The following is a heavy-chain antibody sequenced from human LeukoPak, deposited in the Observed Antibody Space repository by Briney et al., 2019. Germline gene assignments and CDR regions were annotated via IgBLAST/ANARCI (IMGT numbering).Heavy chain of an antibody. CDR2: INPSGGST. CDR3: ARDLGDYDSSGYYHFDY. Sequence: ASVKVSCKASGYTFTSYYMHWVRQAPGQGPEWMGLINPSGGSTSYAQKFQGRVTMTRDTSTSTVYMELSSLRSEDTAVYYCARDLGDYDSSGYYHFDYWGQGTLVTVSS. D-gene: IGHD3-22*01. CDR1: GYTFTSYY. J-gene: IGHJ4*02. V-gene: IGHV1-46*01.